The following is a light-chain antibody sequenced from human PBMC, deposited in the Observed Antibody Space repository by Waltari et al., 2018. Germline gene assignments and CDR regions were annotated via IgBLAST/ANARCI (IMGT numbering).Light chain of an antibody. CDR1: QSVRKY. Sequence: EIAFTQSPGTLSWSPGERCTLLCRASQSVRKYLAWYQQKPGQAPRLLIYETSIRATGIPDRFSGSGFGTDFSLTISSLDPEDFAVYFCQKYDRLPATFGQGTRVEIK. CDR2: ETS. V-gene: IGKV3-20*01. CDR3: QKYDRLPAT. J-gene: IGKJ1*01.